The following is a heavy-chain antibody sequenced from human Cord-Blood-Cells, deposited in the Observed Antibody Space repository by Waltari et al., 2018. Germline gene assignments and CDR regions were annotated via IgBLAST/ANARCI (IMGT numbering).Heavy chain of an antibody. V-gene: IGHV3-73*02. J-gene: IGHJ3*02. Sequence: EVQLVESGGGLVQPGGSLKLSCAASGFTFSGSAMHWVRQASGKGLEWVGRIRSKANSYATAYAASVKGRFTISRDDSKNTAYLQMNSLKTEDTAVYYCTTKTVGATRGDAFDIWGQGTMVTVSS. CDR3: TTKTVGATRGDAFDI. CDR2: IRSKANSYAT. D-gene: IGHD1-26*01. CDR1: GFTFSGSA.